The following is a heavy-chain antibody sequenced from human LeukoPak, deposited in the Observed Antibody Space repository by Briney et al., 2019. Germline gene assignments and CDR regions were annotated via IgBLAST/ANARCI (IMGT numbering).Heavy chain of an antibody. CDR2: IYTSGST. V-gene: IGHV4-61*02. CDR3: ARDSELSYGDYHNWFDP. CDR1: GGSISSGSYY. J-gene: IGHJ5*02. Sequence: SETLSLTCTVSGGSISSGSYYWSWTRQPAGKGLEWIGRIYTSGSTNYNPSLKSRVTISVDTSKNQFSLKLSSVTAADTAVYYCARDSELSYGDYHNWFDPWGQGTLVTVSS. D-gene: IGHD4-17*01.